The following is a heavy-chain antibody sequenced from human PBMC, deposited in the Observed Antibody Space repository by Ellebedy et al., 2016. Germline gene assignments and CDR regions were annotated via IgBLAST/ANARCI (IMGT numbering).Heavy chain of an antibody. CDR1: GDSVSSNSAA. CDR2: TYYRSKWYN. CDR3: ARDRIAAAGTPGWFDP. Sequence: SETLSLTCAISGDSVSSNSAAWNWIRQSPSRGLEWLGRTYYRSKWYNDYAVSVKSRITINPDTSKNQFSLQLNSVTPEDTAVYYCARDRIAAAGTPGWFDPWGQGTLVTVSS. V-gene: IGHV6-1*01. D-gene: IGHD6-13*01. J-gene: IGHJ5*02.